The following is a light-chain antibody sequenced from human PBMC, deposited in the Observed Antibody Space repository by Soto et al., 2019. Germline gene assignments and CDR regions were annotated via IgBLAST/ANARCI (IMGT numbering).Light chain of an antibody. Sequence: EVVMTQSPATLSVSPGERATLSCRASQSVSGNLAWYQQKPGQAPRLLIYGASARATGSPARFSGSGSGTQFTLTISSLQSEDFAVYYCQQDNNWPLTFGGGTKVEIK. V-gene: IGKV3-15*01. CDR1: QSVSGN. CDR2: GAS. CDR3: QQDNNWPLT. J-gene: IGKJ4*01.